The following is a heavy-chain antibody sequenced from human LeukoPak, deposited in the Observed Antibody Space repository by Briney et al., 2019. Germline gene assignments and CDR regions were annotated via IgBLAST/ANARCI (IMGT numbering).Heavy chain of an antibody. CDR3: AKISYYYESSGYYLDYFDS. V-gene: IGHV3-23*01. CDR1: GFTFSSYG. CDR2: ISGISDSM. D-gene: IGHD3-22*01. J-gene: IGHJ4*02. Sequence: GRSLRLSCAASGFTFSSYGMSWVSQAPGKGLEWVSAISGISDSMYYADSVKGRFTISRDNAENTLYLQMNSLRAEYTAVYYCAKISYYYESSGYYLDYFDSWGQGTLVTVSS.